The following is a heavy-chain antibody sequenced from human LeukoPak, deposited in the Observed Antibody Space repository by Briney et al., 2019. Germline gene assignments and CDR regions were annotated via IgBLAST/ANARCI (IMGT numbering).Heavy chain of an antibody. V-gene: IGHV3-30-3*01. CDR3: ARDPQGGYSYGCGAFHI. Sequence: GASRRLSCAAAGFTFSNNAMQWGRQAPGRGLEWVAIISFDGSNNNYEASVNGLFTVYRDNSKTTLYLKMSSLTSDDTAECYCARDPQGGYSYGCGAFHIWGHGTMVTVSS. CDR1: GFTFSNNA. CDR2: ISFDGSNN. J-gene: IGHJ3*02. D-gene: IGHD5-18*01.